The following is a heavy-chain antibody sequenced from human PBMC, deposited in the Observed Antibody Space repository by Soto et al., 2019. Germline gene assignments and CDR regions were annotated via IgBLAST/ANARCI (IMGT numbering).Heavy chain of an antibody. CDR1: GFTFSSYD. CDR2: IGTAGDT. V-gene: IGHV3-13*01. Sequence: GGSLRLSCAASGFTFSSYDMHWVRQATGKGLEWVSAIGTAGDTYYPGSVKGRFTISRENAKKSLYLQMNSLRAEDTAVYYCERDSTGGGYDSRYYYGRDVWGQGTRVTVPS. J-gene: IGHJ6*02. D-gene: IGHD5-12*01. CDR3: ERDSTGGGYDSRYYYGRDV.